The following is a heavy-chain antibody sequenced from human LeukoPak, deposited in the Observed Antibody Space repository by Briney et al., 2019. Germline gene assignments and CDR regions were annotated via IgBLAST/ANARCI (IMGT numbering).Heavy chain of an antibody. CDR2: ISYDGSNK. Sequence: GGSLRLSCAASGFTFSSYGMHWVRQAPGKGLEWVAVISYDGSNKYYADSVKGRFTISRDNAKNSLYLQMNSLRAEDTALYYCAKGHEGGIAARRMNWFDPWGQGTLVTVSS. CDR1: GFTFSSYG. D-gene: IGHD6-6*01. CDR3: AKGHEGGIAARRMNWFDP. J-gene: IGHJ5*02. V-gene: IGHV3-30*18.